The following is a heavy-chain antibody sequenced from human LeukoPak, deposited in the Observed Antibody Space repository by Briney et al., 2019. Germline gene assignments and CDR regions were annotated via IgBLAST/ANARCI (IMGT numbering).Heavy chain of an antibody. CDR3: AIVAGGDPFDY. V-gene: IGHV3-21*01. CDR2: ISSSSSYI. Sequence: SGGSLRLSCAASGFTFSSYWMSWVRQAPGKGLEWVSSISSSSSYIKYADSVKGRFTVSRDNAKKSLYLQMNNLRAEDTAVYYCAIVAGGDPFDYWGQGTLVTVSS. CDR1: GFTFSSYW. J-gene: IGHJ4*02. D-gene: IGHD3-16*01.